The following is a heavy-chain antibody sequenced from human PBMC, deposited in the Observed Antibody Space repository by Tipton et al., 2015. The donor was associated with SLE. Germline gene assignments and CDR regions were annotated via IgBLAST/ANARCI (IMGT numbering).Heavy chain of an antibody. CDR3: ARHGEVGAKGMDV. D-gene: IGHD1-26*01. V-gene: IGHV4-59*08. CDR2: IYYSGST. Sequence: TLSLTCTVSGGSISSHYWSWMRQPPGKGLEWIGYIYYSGSTNYHPSLKSRVNISVDTSKNQFSLKLSSVTAADTAVYYCARHGEVGAKGMDVWGQGTTVTVSS. CDR1: GGSISSHY. J-gene: IGHJ6*02.